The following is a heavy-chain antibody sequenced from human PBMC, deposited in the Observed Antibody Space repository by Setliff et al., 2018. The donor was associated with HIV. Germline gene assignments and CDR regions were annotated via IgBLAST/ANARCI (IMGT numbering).Heavy chain of an antibody. CDR2: IYQSGSA. V-gene: IGHV4-59*04. CDR3: ARLDTVMLYTDC. CDR1: GGSISPHY. J-gene: IGHJ4*02. D-gene: IGHD3-16*01. Sequence: CTVSGGSISPHYWGWFRQPPGKGLEYIGSIYQSGSAYYSPSLKSRISMSIDTSKDQFSLRLKSVTASDMAVYYCARLDTVMLYTDCWGQGTLVTVSS.